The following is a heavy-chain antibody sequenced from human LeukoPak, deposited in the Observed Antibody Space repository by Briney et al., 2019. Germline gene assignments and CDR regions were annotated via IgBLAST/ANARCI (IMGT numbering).Heavy chain of an antibody. D-gene: IGHD4-17*01. CDR2: ISYDGSNK. J-gene: IGHJ3*02. CDR3: PRGPGYYDDGPGDI. V-gene: IGHV3-30-3*01. Sequence: GGSLRLSCAAFGFTFSSYAMHWVRQAPGKGLEGVAVISYDGSNKYHADSVKGRFTISRDNSKNTLYLQMNSPRAEDTAVYYCPRGPGYYDDGPGDIWGQGTMVTVSS. CDR1: GFTFSSYA.